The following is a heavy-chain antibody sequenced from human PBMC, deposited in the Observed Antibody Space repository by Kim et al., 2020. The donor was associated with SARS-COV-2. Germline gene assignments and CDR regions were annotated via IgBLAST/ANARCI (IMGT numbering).Heavy chain of an antibody. J-gene: IGHJ3*02. D-gene: IGHD3-22*01. V-gene: IGHV3-33*01. CDR1: GFTFSSYG. CDR3: AREDYYDRDAFDI. Sequence: GGSLRLSCAASGFTFSSYGMHWVRQAPGKGLEWVAVIWYDGSNKYYADSVKGRFTISRDNSKNTLYLQMNSLRAEDTAVYYCAREDYYDRDAFDIWGQGTMVTVSS. CDR2: IWYDGSNK.